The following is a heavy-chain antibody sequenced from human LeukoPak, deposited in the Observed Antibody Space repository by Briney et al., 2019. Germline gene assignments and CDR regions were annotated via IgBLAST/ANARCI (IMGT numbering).Heavy chain of an antibody. CDR2: IRTKANSYAT. D-gene: IGHD6-19*01. CDR3: TRLGIAVDASDY. V-gene: IGHV3-73*01. CDR1: GFTFSSYA. Sequence: PGGSLRLSCAASGFTFSSYAMSWVRQASGKGLEWVGRIRTKANSYATEYAASVKGRFTISRDDSKNTAYLQMNSLKTEDTAVYYCTRLGIAVDASDYWGQGTLVTVSS. J-gene: IGHJ4*02.